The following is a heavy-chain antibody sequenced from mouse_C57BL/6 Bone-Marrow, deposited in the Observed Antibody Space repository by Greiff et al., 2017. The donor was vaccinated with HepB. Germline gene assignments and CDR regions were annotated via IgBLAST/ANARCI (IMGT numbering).Heavy chain of an antibody. CDR2: IWSGGST. J-gene: IGHJ3*01. Sequence: VQLQQSGPGLVQPSQSLSITCTVSGFSLTSYGVHWVRQSPGKGLEWLGVIWSGGSTDYNAAFISRLSISKDNSKSQVFFKMTSLQADDTAIYYCATPYYSNSAWFAYWGQGTLVTVSA. D-gene: IGHD2-5*01. CDR3: ATPYYSNSAWFAY. V-gene: IGHV2-2*01. CDR1: GFSLTSYG.